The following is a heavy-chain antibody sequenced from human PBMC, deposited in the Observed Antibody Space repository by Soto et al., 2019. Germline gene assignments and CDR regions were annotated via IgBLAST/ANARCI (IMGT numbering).Heavy chain of an antibody. CDR3: ARYCSSTSCYMTFDY. V-gene: IGHV3-21*01. CDR2: ISSSSSYT. Sequence: PGGFLRLFCAASGVTFCRYSMDWVRQAPGKGLEWVSSISSSSSYTNYADSVKGRFTISRDNAKNSLYLQMNSLRAEDTAVYYCARYCSSTSCYMTFDYWGQGTLVTVSS. J-gene: IGHJ4*02. D-gene: IGHD2-2*02. CDR1: GVTFCRYS.